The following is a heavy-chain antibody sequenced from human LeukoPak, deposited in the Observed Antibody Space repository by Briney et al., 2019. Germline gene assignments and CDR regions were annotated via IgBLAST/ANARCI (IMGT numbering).Heavy chain of an antibody. CDR2: IYYSGST. Sequence: SETLSLTCTVSGGSISSYYWSWIRQPPGKGLEWIGYIYYSGSTNYNPSLKSRVTISVDTSKNQFSLKLSSVTAADTAVYYRARFYYDSSGRFDYWGQGTLVTVSS. CDR1: GGSISSYY. J-gene: IGHJ4*02. V-gene: IGHV4-59*01. D-gene: IGHD3-22*01. CDR3: ARFYYDSSGRFDY.